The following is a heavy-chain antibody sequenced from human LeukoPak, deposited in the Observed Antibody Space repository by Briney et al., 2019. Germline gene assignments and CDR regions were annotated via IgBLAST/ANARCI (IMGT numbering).Heavy chain of an antibody. Sequence: SETLSLTCTVSGGSISSYYWSWIRQPPGKGLEWIGYIYYSGSTNYNPSLKSRVTISVDTSKNQFSLKLSSVTAADTAVYYCAREKYCGGDCPGGWFDPWGQGTLVTVSS. CDR1: GGSISSYY. V-gene: IGHV4-59*01. CDR2: IYYSGST. D-gene: IGHD2-21*02. CDR3: AREKYCGGDCPGGWFDP. J-gene: IGHJ5*02.